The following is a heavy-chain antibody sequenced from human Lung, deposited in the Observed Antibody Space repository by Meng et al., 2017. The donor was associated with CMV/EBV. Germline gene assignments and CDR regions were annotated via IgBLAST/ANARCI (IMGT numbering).Heavy chain of an antibody. D-gene: IGHD3-16*01. J-gene: IGHJ4*02. Sequence: QDQLVQSGGEVKKPGASVKVSCKASGYTFTNYGITWVRQAPGQGLEWMGIINTSVGYTSHAQKFQGRVTMTRDTSTSTVHMEVSSLRSADTAVYYCARASRVLGGFDYWGQGTLVTVSS. CDR1: GYTFTNYG. CDR3: ARASRVLGGFDY. V-gene: IGHV1-46*01. CDR2: INTSVGYT.